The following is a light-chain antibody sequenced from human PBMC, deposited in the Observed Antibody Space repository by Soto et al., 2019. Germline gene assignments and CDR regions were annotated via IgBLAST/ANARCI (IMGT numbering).Light chain of an antibody. V-gene: IGLV8-61*01. CDR1: SGSVSTSNY. CDR3: VVYMGSGISV. J-gene: IGLJ3*02. CDR2: STI. Sequence: QTVVTQEPSFSVSPGGTVTLTCGLTSGSVSTSNYPSWYQQTPGQAPRTLIYSTITRSSGVPDRFSGSILGNKAALTITGAQADDESDYYCVVYMGSGISVFGGGTKLTVL.